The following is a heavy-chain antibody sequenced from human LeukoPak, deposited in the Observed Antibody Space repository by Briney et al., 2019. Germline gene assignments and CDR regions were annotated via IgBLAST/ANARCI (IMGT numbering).Heavy chain of an antibody. V-gene: IGHV3-49*03. CDR3: TRDKLRAMVRGVATLFDY. CDR2: IRSKAYGGTT. CDR1: GFTFGDYA. D-gene: IGHD3-10*01. Sequence: GGSLRLSCTASGFTFGDYAMSWFRQAPGKGLEWVGFIRSKAYGGTTEYAASVKGRFTISRDDSKSIAYLQMNSLKTEDTAVYYCTRDKLRAMVRGVATLFDYWGQGTLVTVSS. J-gene: IGHJ4*02.